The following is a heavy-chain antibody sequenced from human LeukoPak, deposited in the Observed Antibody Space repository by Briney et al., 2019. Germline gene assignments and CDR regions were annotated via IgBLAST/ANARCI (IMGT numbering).Heavy chain of an antibody. J-gene: IGHJ4*02. D-gene: IGHD3-9*01. Sequence: PILGIANYAQKFQGRGTITADKSTSTAYMELSSLRSEDTAVYYCANDGDILTGYYPSYFDYWGQGTLVTVSS. CDR2: PILGIA. CDR3: ANDGDILTGYYPSYFDY. V-gene: IGHV1-69*02.